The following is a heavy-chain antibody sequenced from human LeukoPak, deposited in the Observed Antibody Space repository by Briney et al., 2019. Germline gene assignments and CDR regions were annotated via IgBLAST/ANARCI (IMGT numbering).Heavy chain of an antibody. D-gene: IGHD3-22*01. Sequence: SETLSLICTVSGGSISSYYWSWIRQPPGKGLEWIGYIYYSGSTNYNPSLKSRVTISVDTSKNQFSLKLSSVTAADTAVYYCARENDSSGFYFDYWGQGTLVTVSS. V-gene: IGHV4-59*01. CDR1: GGSISSYY. J-gene: IGHJ4*02. CDR3: ARENDSSGFYFDY. CDR2: IYYSGST.